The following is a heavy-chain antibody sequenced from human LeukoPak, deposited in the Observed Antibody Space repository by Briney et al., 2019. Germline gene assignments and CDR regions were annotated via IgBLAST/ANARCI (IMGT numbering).Heavy chain of an antibody. CDR2: ISGSGGST. Sequence: PGGSLRLSCAASGFTFSSYAMSWVRQAPGKGLEWVSAISGSGGSTYYADSVKGRFTISRDNSKNTLYLQMNSLRAEDTAVYYCASRHYSSSWYSDYWGQGTLVTVSS. J-gene: IGHJ4*02. CDR3: ASRHYSSSWYSDY. D-gene: IGHD6-13*01. V-gene: IGHV3-23*01. CDR1: GFTFSSYA.